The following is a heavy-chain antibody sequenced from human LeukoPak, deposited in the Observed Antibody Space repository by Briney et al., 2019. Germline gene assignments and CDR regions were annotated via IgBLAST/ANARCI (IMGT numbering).Heavy chain of an antibody. D-gene: IGHD3-16*01. J-gene: IGHJ4*02. CDR1: GFTFRVYA. V-gene: IGHV3-23*01. CDR2: ISGSGGNT. CDR3: AKVSEQCFMIYYFDY. Sequence: GGSLRLSCAASGFTFRVYAMSWVRQAPGKGLEWVSTISGSGGNTYYADSVKGRFTISRDNSKNTLYLQMNSLRAEDTAVYYFAKVSEQCFMIYYFDYGGREPRAP.